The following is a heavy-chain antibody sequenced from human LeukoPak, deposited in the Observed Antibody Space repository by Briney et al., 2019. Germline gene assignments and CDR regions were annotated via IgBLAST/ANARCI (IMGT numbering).Heavy chain of an antibody. CDR3: AKDRPGGTQTPYNWFDP. CDR1: GFTFSSYA. CDR2: ISGSGGST. Sequence: GGSLRLSCAASGFTFSSYAMSWVRQAPGKGLEWVSAISGSGGSTYYADSVKGRFTISRDNSKNTLYLQVNSLRAEDTAVYYCAKDRPGGTQTPYNWFDPWGQGTLVTVSS. D-gene: IGHD1-14*01. J-gene: IGHJ5*02. V-gene: IGHV3-23*01.